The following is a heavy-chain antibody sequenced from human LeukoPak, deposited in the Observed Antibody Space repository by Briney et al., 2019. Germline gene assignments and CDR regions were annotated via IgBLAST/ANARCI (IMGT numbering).Heavy chain of an antibody. V-gene: IGHV3-23*01. D-gene: IGHD4-23*01. CDR3: SKYPVVTPRLGHLFDY. CDR1: GVTFSSYA. CDR2: ISGSGGSK. J-gene: IGHJ4*02. Sequence: GGTLRLSCAASGVTFSSYAMSWVRQAPGKGLEWFSDISGSGGSKYYPDSVKSRFTISRDNSKNTLYLQMNSLRAEDTAVYYGSKYPVVTPRLGHLFDYWGQGTLVTVSS.